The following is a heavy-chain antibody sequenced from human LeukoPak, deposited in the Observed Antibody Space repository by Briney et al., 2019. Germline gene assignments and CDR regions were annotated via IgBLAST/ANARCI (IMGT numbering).Heavy chain of an antibody. CDR1: GGAISSYY. Sequence: SETLSLICTVSGGAISSYYWSWIRQPPGKGLEWIAYMYYGGSTNYNPSLKSRVTISVDTSKNQFSLKLSSVTAADTAVYYCARHFYSSPDYWGQGTLVTVSS. D-gene: IGHD6-13*01. J-gene: IGHJ4*02. CDR2: MYYGGST. V-gene: IGHV4-59*08. CDR3: ARHFYSSPDY.